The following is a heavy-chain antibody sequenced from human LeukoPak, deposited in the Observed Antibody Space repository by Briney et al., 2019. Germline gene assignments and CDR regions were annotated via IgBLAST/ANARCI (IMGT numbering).Heavy chain of an antibody. CDR3: ARDYIAVAGTVGY. CDR2: INSDGSST. V-gene: IGHV3-74*01. J-gene: IGHJ4*02. CDR1: GFTFSSYW. D-gene: IGHD6-19*01. Sequence: HPGGSLRLSCAASGFTFSSYWMHWVRQAPGKGLVWVSRINSDGSSTSCVDSVKGRFTISRDNAKNSLYLQMNSLRAEDTAVYYCARDYIAVAGTVGYWGQGTLVTVSS.